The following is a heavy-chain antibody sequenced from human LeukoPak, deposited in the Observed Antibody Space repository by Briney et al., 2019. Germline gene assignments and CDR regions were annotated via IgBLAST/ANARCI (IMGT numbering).Heavy chain of an antibody. CDR2: IISSSTTI. CDR1: GFTFSSYS. Sequence: GGSLRLSCAASGFTFSSYSMNWVRQAPGKGLEWVSYIISSSTTIYYADSVKGRFTISRDNAKNSLYLQMNSLRAEDTAVYYCARDLSEPHWYSSGWSLDVWGQGTTVTVSS. CDR3: ARDLSEPHWYSSGWSLDV. D-gene: IGHD6-19*01. V-gene: IGHV3-48*04. J-gene: IGHJ6*02.